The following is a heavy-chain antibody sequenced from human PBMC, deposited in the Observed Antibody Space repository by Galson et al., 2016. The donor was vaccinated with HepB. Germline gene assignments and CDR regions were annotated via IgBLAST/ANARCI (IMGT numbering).Heavy chain of an antibody. J-gene: IGHJ4*02. V-gene: IGHV3-66*01. Sequence: SLRLSCAASGFTFSTYWMHWVRQVAGKGLGCVSVIYSGGTTYYADSVKGRFTISRDNSKNTVYLQMNTLRAEDTAVYYCASSVRGSGSPPGGYWGQGILVTVSS. CDR1: GFTFSTYW. D-gene: IGHD3-10*01. CDR2: IYSGGTT. CDR3: ASSVRGSGSPPGGY.